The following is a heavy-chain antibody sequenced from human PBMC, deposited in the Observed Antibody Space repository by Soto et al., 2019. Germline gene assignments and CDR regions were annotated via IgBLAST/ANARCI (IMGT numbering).Heavy chain of an antibody. J-gene: IGHJ6*02. CDR2: ISYDGGNK. CDR3: ARNTWQQPRDYYYGMDV. CDR1: GYTFSNHA. Sequence: QVQLVESGGGVVQPGRSLRLSCAAYGYTFSNHAMHWVRQAPGKGLEWVAVISYDGGNKYYADSVKGRLTISRDNSKNTLYLQMNSLRAEDTAVYYCARNTWQQPRDYYYGMDVWGQGTTVTVSS. V-gene: IGHV3-30-3*01. D-gene: IGHD6-13*01.